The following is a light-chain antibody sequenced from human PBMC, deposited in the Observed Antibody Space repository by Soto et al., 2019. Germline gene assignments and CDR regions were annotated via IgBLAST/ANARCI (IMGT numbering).Light chain of an antibody. Sequence: QSVLTQPASVSGSLGQSITISCTGTSSDVGGYNYVSWYQQHPGKAPILMIYEVSNRPSGVSNRFSGSKSGNTASLTISGLQAEDEAVYFCSSFASNRDVVFGGGTKLTVL. CDR2: EVS. V-gene: IGLV2-14*01. J-gene: IGLJ2*01. CDR1: SSDVGGYNY. CDR3: SSFASNRDVV.